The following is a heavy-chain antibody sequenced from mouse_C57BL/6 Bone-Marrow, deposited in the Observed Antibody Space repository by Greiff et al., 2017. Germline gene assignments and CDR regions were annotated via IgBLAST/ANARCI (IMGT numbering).Heavy chain of an antibody. CDR3: ARRYGNSDY. D-gene: IGHD2-10*02. CDR2: LYPSDSET. V-gene: IGHV1-61*01. Sequence: QVQLQQPGAELVRPGSSVKLSCKASGSTFTSYWMDWVKQRPGQGLEWIGHLYPSDSETHYNQKFKDTATLTVDKSSSTAYLQLSSLTSDDSAVYYCARRYGNSDYWGQCPTLSVSS. J-gene: IGHJ2*01. CDR1: GSTFTSYW.